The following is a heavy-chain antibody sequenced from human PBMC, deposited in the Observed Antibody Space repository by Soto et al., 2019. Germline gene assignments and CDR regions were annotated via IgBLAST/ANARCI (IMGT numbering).Heavy chain of an antibody. CDR3: ARVESSSSLFYYGMDV. CDR1: EFTFSSYT. Sequence: EVHLVESGGGLVKPGGSLRLSCAASEFTFSSYTMNWVRQAPGQGLEWASSITSGGMYIYYADSVRGRFTISRDNAKNSLFLHMNSLRAEDTAVYYCARVESSSSLFYYGMDVWGQGTTVTVSS. D-gene: IGHD6-6*01. V-gene: IGHV3-21*01. CDR2: ITSGGMYI. J-gene: IGHJ6*02.